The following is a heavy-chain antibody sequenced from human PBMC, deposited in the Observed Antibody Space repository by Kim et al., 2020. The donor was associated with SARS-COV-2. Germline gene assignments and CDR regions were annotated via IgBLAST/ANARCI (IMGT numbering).Heavy chain of an antibody. CDR2: IISSSSYI. D-gene: IGHD2-21*01. V-gene: IGHV3-21*01. CDR3: ARDPYGGDLFYYYYGMDV. J-gene: IGHJ6*02. Sequence: WGSLRLSCAASGFTFSSYSMNWVRQAPGKGLEWVSSIISSSSYIYYADSVKGRFTISRDNAKNSLYLQMNSLRAEDTAVYYCARDPYGGDLFYYYYGMDVWGQGTTVTVSS. CDR1: GFTFSSYS.